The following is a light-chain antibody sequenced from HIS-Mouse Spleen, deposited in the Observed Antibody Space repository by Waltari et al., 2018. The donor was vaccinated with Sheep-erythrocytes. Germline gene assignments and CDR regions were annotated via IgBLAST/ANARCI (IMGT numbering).Light chain of an antibody. Sequence: DIVMTPSPDSLAVSLGERATINCKSSQSVLSSSNNQNYLAWYQQKPGQPPKLLIYWASTRESGVPDRFSGSGSGTDFTLTISSLEPEDFAVYYCQQRSNWYTFGQGTKLEIK. CDR1: QSVLSSSNNQNY. J-gene: IGKJ2*01. CDR2: WAS. V-gene: IGKV4-1*01. CDR3: QQRSNWYT.